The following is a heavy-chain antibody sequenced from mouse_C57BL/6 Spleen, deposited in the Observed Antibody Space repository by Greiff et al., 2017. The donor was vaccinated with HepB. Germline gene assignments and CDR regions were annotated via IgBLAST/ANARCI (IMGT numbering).Heavy chain of an antibody. Sequence: QVQLKQPGAELVKPGASVKLSCKASGYTFTSYWMHWVKQRPGRGLEWIGRIDPNSGGTKYNEKFKSKATLTVDKPSSTAYMQLSSLTSEDSAVYYCARSGSWSIYYDYYWYFDVWGTGTTVTVSS. D-gene: IGHD2-4*01. CDR3: ARSGSWSIYYDYYWYFDV. J-gene: IGHJ1*03. CDR2: IDPNSGGT. V-gene: IGHV1-72*01. CDR1: GYTFTSYW.